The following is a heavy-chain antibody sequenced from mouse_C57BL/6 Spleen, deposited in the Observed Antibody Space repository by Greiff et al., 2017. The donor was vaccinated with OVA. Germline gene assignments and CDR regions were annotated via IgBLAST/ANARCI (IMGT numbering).Heavy chain of an antibody. D-gene: IGHD2-4*01. CDR1: GYTFTSYW. CDR2: IFPGSGST. J-gene: IGHJ3*01. CDR3: ARGYDYDGAY. V-gene: IGHV1-55*01. Sequence: QVQLQQPGAELVKPGASVKMSCKASGYTFTSYWITWVKQRPGQGLEWIGDIFPGSGSTNYNEKFKSKATLTVDTSSGTAYMQLSSLTSEDAAVYYCARGYDYDGAYWGQGTLVTVAA.